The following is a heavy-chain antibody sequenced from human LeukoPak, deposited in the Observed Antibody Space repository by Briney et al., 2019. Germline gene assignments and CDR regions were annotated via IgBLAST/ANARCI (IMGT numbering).Heavy chain of an antibody. CDR2: IGSAGDT. D-gene: IGHD2-15*01. CDR3: ARGYCSGGTCYGGPDY. J-gene: IGHJ4*02. Sequence: GGSLRLSCAASGFTFSNYDMRWVRQGTGKGLEWVSAIGSAGDTYYPGSVKGRFTISRENAKNSLYLQMNSLRAGDTAVYYCARGYCSGGTCYGGPDYWGQGTLVTVSS. V-gene: IGHV3-13*01. CDR1: GFTFSNYD.